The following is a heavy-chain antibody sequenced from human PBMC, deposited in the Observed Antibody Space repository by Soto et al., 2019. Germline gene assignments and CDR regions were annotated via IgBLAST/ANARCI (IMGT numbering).Heavy chain of an antibody. V-gene: IGHV1-69*01. CDR2: IIPIFGTA. CDR1: GGTFSSYA. CDR3: GGGGGGGQLPRTRGGDAFDI. D-gene: IGHD2-2*01. Sequence: QVQLVQSGAEVKKPGSSVKVSCKASGGTFSSYAISWVRQAPGQGLEWMGGIIPIFGTANYAQKFQGRVTITADEGASAADRERGSLGGEEAGGDCGGGGGGGGQLPRTRGGDAFDIWGQGTMVTVSS. J-gene: IGHJ3*02.